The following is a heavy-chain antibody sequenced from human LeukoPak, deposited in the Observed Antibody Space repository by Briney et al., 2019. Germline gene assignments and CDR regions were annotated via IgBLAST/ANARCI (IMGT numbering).Heavy chain of an antibody. CDR1: GFTFSSYA. CDR3: ARGFLSWVGSSSGFDY. CDR2: INHSGST. V-gene: IGHV4-34*01. D-gene: IGHD6-6*01. Sequence: GSLRLSCAASGFTFSSYAMSWVRQPPGKGLEWIGEINHSGSTNYNPSLKSRVTISVDTSKNQFSLKLSSVTAADTAVYYCARGFLSWVGSSSGFDYWGQGTLVTVSS. J-gene: IGHJ4*02.